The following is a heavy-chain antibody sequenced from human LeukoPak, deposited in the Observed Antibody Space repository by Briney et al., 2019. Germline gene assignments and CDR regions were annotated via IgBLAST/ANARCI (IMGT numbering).Heavy chain of an antibody. CDR3: ARLDYGDDGSDAFDI. D-gene: IGHD4-17*01. J-gene: IGHJ3*02. CDR1: GFTISNYW. V-gene: IGHV3-7*03. CDR2: IKQDGSEK. Sequence: PGGSLRLSCAASGFTISNYWLSWVRQAPGKGLEWVASIKQDGSEKYYVDSVKGRFTISRDNAKNSLYLQMNSLRVEDTAVYYCARLDYGDDGSDAFDIWGQGTMVTVSS.